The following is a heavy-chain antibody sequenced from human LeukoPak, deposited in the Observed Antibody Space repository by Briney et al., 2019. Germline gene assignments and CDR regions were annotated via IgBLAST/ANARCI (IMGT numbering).Heavy chain of an antibody. CDR3: ARSPWNSYDY. V-gene: IGHV5-51*01. J-gene: IGHJ4*02. CDR1: GYTFTSYW. CDR2: IHPGDSDT. D-gene: IGHD5-12*01. Sequence: GESLKISCKGSGYTFTSYWIGWVRQMPGKGLEWMGIIHPGDSDTRYSPSFQGQVTISVDKSISTAYLQWRSLKASDTAMYYCARSPWNSYDYWGQGTLVTVSS.